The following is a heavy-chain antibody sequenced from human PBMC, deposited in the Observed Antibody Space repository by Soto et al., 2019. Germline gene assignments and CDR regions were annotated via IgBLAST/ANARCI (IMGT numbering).Heavy chain of an antibody. Sequence: RASVKVSCKASGGTFSSYAISWVRQAPGQGLEWMGGIIPIFGTANYAQKFQGRVTITADESTSTAYMELSSLRSEDTAVYYCARCREQLAGQNDAFDIWGQGTMVTVSS. CDR1: GGTFSSYA. CDR2: IIPIFGTA. CDR3: ARCREQLAGQNDAFDI. V-gene: IGHV1-69*13. J-gene: IGHJ3*02. D-gene: IGHD6-6*01.